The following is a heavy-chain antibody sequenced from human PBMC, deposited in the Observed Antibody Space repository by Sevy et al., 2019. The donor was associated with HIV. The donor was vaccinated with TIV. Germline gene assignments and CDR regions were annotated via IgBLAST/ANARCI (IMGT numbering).Heavy chain of an antibody. CDR2: IIPIFGTT. J-gene: IGHJ6*02. D-gene: IGHD3-10*01. CDR1: GGTFSSFA. Sequence: ASVKVSCKASGGTFSSFALSWVRQAPGQGLEWMGGIIPIFGTTKYPQKFQGRVTIIADESTSTAYMERVSLGSEDTAVYYCARPRYGSGRGYQNYFYYYGMDDWGPGTTVTVSS. CDR3: ARPRYGSGRGYQNYFYYYGMDD. V-gene: IGHV1-69*13.